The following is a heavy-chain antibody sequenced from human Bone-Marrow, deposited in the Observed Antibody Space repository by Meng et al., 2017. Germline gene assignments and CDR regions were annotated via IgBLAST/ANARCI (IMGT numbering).Heavy chain of an antibody. CDR2: IYHSGST. V-gene: IGHV4-38-2*02. D-gene: IGHD3-9*01. Sequence: SETLSLTCTVSGYSISSGYYWGWIRQPPGKGLEWIGSIYHSGSTYYNPSLKSRVTISVDTSKNQFSLKLSSVTAADTAVYYCARGGVRYFDWLLSGAFDIWGQGTMVTVSS. J-gene: IGHJ3*02. CDR1: GYSISSGYY. CDR3: ARGGVRYFDWLLSGAFDI.